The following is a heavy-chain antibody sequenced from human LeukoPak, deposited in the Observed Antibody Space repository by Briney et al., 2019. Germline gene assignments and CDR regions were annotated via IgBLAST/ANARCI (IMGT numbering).Heavy chain of an antibody. CDR1: GGSISSSSYS. J-gene: IGHJ3*02. D-gene: IGHD5-24*01. CDR2: IYYSGST. V-gene: IGHV4-39*01. Sequence: SETLSLTCTVSGGSISSSSYSWGWIRQPPGKGLEWIGSIYYSGSTYYNPSLKSRVTISVDTSKNQFSLKLSSVTAADTAVYYCARQSHGDAFDIWGQGTVVTVSS. CDR3: ARQSHGDAFDI.